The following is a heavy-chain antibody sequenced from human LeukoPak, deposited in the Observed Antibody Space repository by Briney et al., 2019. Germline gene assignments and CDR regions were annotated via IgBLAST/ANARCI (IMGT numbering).Heavy chain of an antibody. V-gene: IGHV3-15*01. J-gene: IGHJ4*02. CDR1: GFTXTNAX. D-gene: IGHD2-8*01. CDR3: TTDEWS. Sequence: GFTXTNAXXSWVRQAPGKGPECVGHIKSKTDGGTTEYAASVKGRFTISRDDSKNTLDLQMNSLKVEDTAVYYCTTDEWSWGQGTLVTVSS. CDR2: IKSKTDGGTT.